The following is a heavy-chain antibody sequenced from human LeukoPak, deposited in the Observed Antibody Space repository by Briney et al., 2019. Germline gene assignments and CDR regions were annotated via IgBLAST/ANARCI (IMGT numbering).Heavy chain of an antibody. V-gene: IGHV3-49*03. D-gene: IGHD6-13*01. CDR1: GFTFGDYA. CDR2: IRSKAYGGTT. J-gene: IGHJ4*02. Sequence: PGGSLRLSCTASGFTFGDYAMSWFRQAPGKGLEWIGFIRSKAYGGTTEYAASVKGRFTISRDDSKSIAYLQMNSLKTGDTAVYYCARDFSSVWYGTTDYWGQGTLVTVSS. CDR3: ARDFSSVWYGTTDY.